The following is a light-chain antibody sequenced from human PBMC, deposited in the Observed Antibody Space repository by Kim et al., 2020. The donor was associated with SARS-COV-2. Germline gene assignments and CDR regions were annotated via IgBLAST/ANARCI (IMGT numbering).Light chain of an antibody. J-gene: IGLJ3*02. Sequence: LTQPHSVSESPGKTVTISCTRSSSSIASNYVQWYQPRPGSAPTTVIYEDNQRPSGVPDRFSGSIDSSSNSASLTISGLKTEDEADYYCQSYDSSNPWLFGGGTHLTVL. CDR2: EDN. V-gene: IGLV6-57*04. CDR1: SSSIASNY. CDR3: QSYDSSNPWL.